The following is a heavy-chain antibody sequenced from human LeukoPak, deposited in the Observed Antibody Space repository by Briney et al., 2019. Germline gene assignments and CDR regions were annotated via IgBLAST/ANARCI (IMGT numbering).Heavy chain of an antibody. D-gene: IGHD6-13*01. V-gene: IGHV4-39*01. J-gene: IGHJ5*02. CDR1: GGSISNSGYY. CDR2: IYYFGST. CDR3: ARHGQQLALSNWFDR. Sequence: PSETLSLTCTVSGGSISNSGYYWGWIRQPPGKGLEWIGSIYYFGSTNYNPSLKSRVTISVDMSKNQFSLKLTSVTAADTAVYFCARHGQQLALSNWFDRWGQGTLVTVSS.